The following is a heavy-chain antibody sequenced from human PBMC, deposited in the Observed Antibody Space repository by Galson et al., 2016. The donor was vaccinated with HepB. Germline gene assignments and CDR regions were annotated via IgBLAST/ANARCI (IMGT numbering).Heavy chain of an antibody. V-gene: IGHV3-53*01. J-gene: IGHJ5*02. CDR1: GFAVNRDY. D-gene: IGHD3-9*01. CDR2: IDSGGRT. CDR3: AGGPTVTVYGGPTWFDL. Sequence: SLRLPCAVSGFAVNRDYMNCIRQAPGKGLEWVSVIDSGGRTTYGDSVKVRFTIPRDRSKNTLYLQMNSLRAEDTAVYYSAGGPTVTVYGGPTWFDLWGQGTVVTVSS.